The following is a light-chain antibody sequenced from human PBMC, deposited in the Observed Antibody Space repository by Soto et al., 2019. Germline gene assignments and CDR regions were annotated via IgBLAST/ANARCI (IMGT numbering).Light chain of an antibody. CDR3: CSYAGSSTAGVV. J-gene: IGLJ2*01. CDR2: EGS. Sequence: QSVLTQPASVSGSPGQSITISCTGTSSDVGSYNLVSWYQQHPGKAPKLTIYEGSKRPSGVSNRFSGSKSGNTASLTISGLQAEDEADYYCCSYAGSSTAGVVFGGGTKLTVL. CDR1: SSDVGSYNL. V-gene: IGLV2-23*01.